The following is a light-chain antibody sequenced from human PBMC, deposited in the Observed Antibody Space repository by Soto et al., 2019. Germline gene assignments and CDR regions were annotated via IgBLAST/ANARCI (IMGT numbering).Light chain of an antibody. CDR3: QQYSSSIT. V-gene: IGKV1-39*01. CDR1: QRVNNY. CDR2: DAS. Sequence: DVQMTQSPSSLSASVGDGVTITCRASQRVNNYLNWYQQKPGKAPNLLIYDASSLQSGVPSRFSGSGSGTDFTLTINSLQPDDFATYYCQQYSSSITFGQGTRLEIK. J-gene: IGKJ5*01.